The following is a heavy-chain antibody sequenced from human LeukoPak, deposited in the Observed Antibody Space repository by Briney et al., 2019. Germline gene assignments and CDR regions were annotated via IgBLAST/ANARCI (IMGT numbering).Heavy chain of an antibody. V-gene: IGHV3-33*08. CDR1: GFTVSSNY. Sequence: GGSLRLSCAASGFTVSSNYMSWVRQAPGKGLEWVAVIWYDGSNKYYADSVKGRFTISRDNSKNTLYLQMNSLRAEDTAVYYCARDSMYGSESFDYSGQGTLVTVSS. CDR2: IWYDGSNK. CDR3: ARDSMYGSESFDY. D-gene: IGHD3-10*01. J-gene: IGHJ4*02.